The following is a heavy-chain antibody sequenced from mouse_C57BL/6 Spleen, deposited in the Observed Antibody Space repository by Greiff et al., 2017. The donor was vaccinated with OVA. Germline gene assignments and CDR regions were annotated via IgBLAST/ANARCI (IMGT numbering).Heavy chain of an antibody. J-gene: IGHJ2*01. CDR2: IYTRSGNT. CDR1: GYTFTSYG. CDR3: ARGGDYDKGYFDY. V-gene: IGHV1-81*01. Sequence: QVQLQQSGAELARPGASVKLSCKASGYTFTSYGISWVKQRTGQGLEWIGEIYTRSGNTYYNEKFKGKATLTADKSSSTAYMELLSLTSDDSAGYFCARGGDYDKGYFDYWGQGTTLTVSS. D-gene: IGHD2-4*01.